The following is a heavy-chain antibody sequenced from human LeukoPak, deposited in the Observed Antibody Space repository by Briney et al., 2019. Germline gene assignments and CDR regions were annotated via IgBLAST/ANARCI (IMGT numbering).Heavy chain of an antibody. V-gene: IGHV4-34*01. Sequence: PSETLSLTCTVSGGSISSYYWSWIRQPPGKGLEWIGEINHSGSTNYNPSLKSRVTISVDTSKNQFSLKLSSVTAADTAVYYCANRVVPAAIRYNWFDPWGQGTLVTVSS. CDR1: GGSISSYY. CDR2: INHSGST. D-gene: IGHD2-2*01. CDR3: ANRVVPAAIRYNWFDP. J-gene: IGHJ5*02.